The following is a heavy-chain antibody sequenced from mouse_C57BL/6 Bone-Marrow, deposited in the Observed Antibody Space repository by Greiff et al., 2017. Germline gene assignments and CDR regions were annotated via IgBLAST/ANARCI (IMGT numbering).Heavy chain of an antibody. D-gene: IGHD1-1*01. CDR3: ASENYYGSPFAY. CDR2: IWGVGST. CDR1: GFSLTRYG. Sequence: VKLVESGPGLVAPSQSLSITCTVSGFSLTRYGVDWVRQSPGKGLEWLGVIWGVGSTNYNSALKSRLSISKDNSKSQVFLKMNSLQTDDTAMYYCASENYYGSPFAYWGQGTLVTVSA. J-gene: IGHJ3*01. V-gene: IGHV2-6*01.